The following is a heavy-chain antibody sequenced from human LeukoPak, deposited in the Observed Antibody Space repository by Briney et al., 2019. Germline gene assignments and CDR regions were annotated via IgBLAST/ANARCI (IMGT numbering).Heavy chain of an antibody. CDR1: GFTFSSYA. D-gene: IGHD3-22*01. CDR3: AKDAKPYYYDSSGYYYAGAFDI. Sequence: GGSLRLSCAASGFTFSSYAMSWVRQAPGKGLEWVSAISGSGGSTYYADSVKGRFTNSRDNSKNTLHLQMNSLRAEDTAVYYCAKDAKPYYYDSSGYYYAGAFDIWGQGTMVTVSS. CDR2: ISGSGGST. V-gene: IGHV3-23*01. J-gene: IGHJ3*02.